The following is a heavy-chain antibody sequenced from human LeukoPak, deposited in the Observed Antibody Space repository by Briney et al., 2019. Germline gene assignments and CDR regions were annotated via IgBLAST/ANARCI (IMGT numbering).Heavy chain of an antibody. V-gene: IGHV5-51*01. D-gene: IGHD3-22*01. CDR2: IYPGDSDT. CDR1: GYSFTSYW. Sequence: GESLQISCKGSGYSFTSYWIGWVRQMPGKGLEWMGIIYPGDSDTRYSPSFQGQVTISADKSISTAYLQWSSLKASDTAMYYCARHYYYDSSGSSYTLDYWGQGTLVTVSS. J-gene: IGHJ4*02. CDR3: ARHYYYDSSGSSYTLDY.